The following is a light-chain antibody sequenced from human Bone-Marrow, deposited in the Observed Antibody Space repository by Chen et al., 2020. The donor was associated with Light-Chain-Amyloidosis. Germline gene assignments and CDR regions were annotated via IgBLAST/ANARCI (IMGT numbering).Light chain of an antibody. CDR3: QSADSSGTYEVI. V-gene: IGLV3-25*03. Sequence: SYDLTHPPSASVSPGQTARLTCSGDDLPTKYAYWYQQKPGQAPVLVIHRDTERPSGISERFSGSSSGTTATLTISGVQAEDEADYHCQSADSSGTYEVIFGGGTKLTVL. CDR2: RDT. J-gene: IGLJ2*01. CDR1: DLPTKY.